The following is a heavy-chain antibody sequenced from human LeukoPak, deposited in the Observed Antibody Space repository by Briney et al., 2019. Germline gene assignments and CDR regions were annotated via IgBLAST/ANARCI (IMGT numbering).Heavy chain of an antibody. Sequence: PSQTLSLTCTVSGGSISSGSYYWSWIRQPPGKGLEWIGSIYYSGSTYYNPSLKSRVTISVDTSKNQFSLKLSSVTAADTAVYYCARGELLAPAGYWGQGTLVTVSS. CDR1: GGSISSGSYY. CDR2: IYYSGST. D-gene: IGHD3-10*01. J-gene: IGHJ4*02. V-gene: IGHV4-39*07. CDR3: ARGELLAPAGY.